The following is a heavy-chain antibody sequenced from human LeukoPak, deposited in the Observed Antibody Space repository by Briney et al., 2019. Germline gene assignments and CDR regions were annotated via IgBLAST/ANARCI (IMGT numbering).Heavy chain of an antibody. Sequence: GGSLRLSCAASGFTFNTYTMNWVRQAPGKGLEWVSSISSSSVYIYYADSVKDRFTISRDNAKNSLYLQMNSLRAEDTAVYYCARDRRVQLWSPAGFDYWGQGTLVTVSS. CDR3: ARDRRVQLWSPAGFDY. CDR1: GFTFNTYT. V-gene: IGHV3-21*01. D-gene: IGHD5-18*01. CDR2: ISSSSVYI. J-gene: IGHJ4*02.